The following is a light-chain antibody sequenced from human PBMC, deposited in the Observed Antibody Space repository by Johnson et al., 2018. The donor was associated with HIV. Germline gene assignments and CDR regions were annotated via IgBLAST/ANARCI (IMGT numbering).Light chain of an antibody. CDR1: SSNIGNNY. CDR3: GTWDSSLSAEV. Sequence: QSALTQPPSVSAAPGQKVTISCSGSSSNIGNNYVSWYQQLPGTAPKLLIYDNNKRPSGIPDRFSGSKSGTSATLGITGLQTGDEADYYCGTWDSSLSAEVFGTWTKVTVL. V-gene: IGLV1-51*01. J-gene: IGLJ1*01. CDR2: DNN.